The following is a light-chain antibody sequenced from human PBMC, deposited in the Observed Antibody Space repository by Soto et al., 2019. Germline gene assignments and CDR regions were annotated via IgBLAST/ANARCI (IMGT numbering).Light chain of an antibody. Sequence: AIQMTQSPSSLSASVGDRVTITCRASQGIRNDLIWYQQKPGTAPKLLIFAVSKLQSGVPSRFSGSGSGTAFTLTISSLQPEDFATYYCLQDYSYPWTFGQGTKVEVK. V-gene: IGKV1-6*01. CDR3: LQDYSYPWT. J-gene: IGKJ1*01. CDR2: AVS. CDR1: QGIRND.